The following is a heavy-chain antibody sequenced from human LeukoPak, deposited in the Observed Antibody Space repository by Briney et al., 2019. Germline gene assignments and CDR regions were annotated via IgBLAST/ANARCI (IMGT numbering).Heavy chain of an antibody. CDR3: ARDQRARGYYYYMDV. V-gene: IGHV1-69*05. Sequence: SVKVSCKAAGGTFSSYAISWVRQAPGQGLEWMGGIIPIFGTANYAQKFQGRVTITTDESTSTAYMELSSLRSEDTAVYYCARDQRARGYYYYMDVWGKGTTVTVSS. D-gene: IGHD3-10*01. CDR1: GGTFSSYA. CDR2: IIPIFGTA. J-gene: IGHJ6*03.